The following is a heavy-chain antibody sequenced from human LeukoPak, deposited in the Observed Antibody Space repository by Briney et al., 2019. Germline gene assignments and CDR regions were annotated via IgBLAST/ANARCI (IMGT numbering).Heavy chain of an antibody. CDR2: IKQDGSEQ. Sequence: GGSLRLSCAASGFTFSSYWMSWVRQAPGKGLEWVANIKQDGSEQYYVDSVKGRFTISRDNAKNSLYLQMNSLRAEDTAVYYCARDPTYYDILTGIPVEMGAFDIWGQGTMVTVSS. J-gene: IGHJ3*02. V-gene: IGHV3-7*01. CDR3: ARDPTYYDILTGIPVEMGAFDI. CDR1: GFTFSSYW. D-gene: IGHD3-9*01.